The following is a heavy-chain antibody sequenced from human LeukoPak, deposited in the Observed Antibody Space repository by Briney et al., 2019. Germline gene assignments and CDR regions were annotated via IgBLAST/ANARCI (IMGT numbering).Heavy chain of an antibody. V-gene: IGHV3-66*01. D-gene: IGHD3-16*02. J-gene: IGHJ4*02. CDR3: AGDSYGWDYFDY. CDR1: GFTFSNYA. Sequence: PGGSLRLSCAACGFTFSNYAMSWLRQAPGKGLECVSVIYIGGTTYYADSVKGRFTISRDNSKNTVYLQMNSLRVEDTAVYYCAGDSYGWDYFDYWGQGTLVTVSS. CDR2: IYIGGTT.